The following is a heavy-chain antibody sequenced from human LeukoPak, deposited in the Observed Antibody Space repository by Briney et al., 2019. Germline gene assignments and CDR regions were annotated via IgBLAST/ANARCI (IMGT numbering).Heavy chain of an antibody. D-gene: IGHD3-10*01. CDR1: GFTFISYS. CDR2: ISSSSSYI. CDR3: AKKEGFGSGSYQYYGMDV. J-gene: IGHJ6*02. V-gene: IGHV3-21*01. Sequence: GGSLRLSCAASGFTFISYSMNWVRQAPGKGLEWVSSISSSSSYIYYADSVKGRFTISRDNAKNTLYLQMNSLRAEDTAVYYCAKKEGFGSGSYQYYGMDVWGQGTTVTVSS.